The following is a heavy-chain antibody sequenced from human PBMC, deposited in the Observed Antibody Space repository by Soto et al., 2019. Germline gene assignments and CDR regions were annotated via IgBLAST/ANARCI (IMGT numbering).Heavy chain of an antibody. CDR3: AGWAGPEYNY. J-gene: IGHJ4*02. CDR2: IRPDGSET. D-gene: IGHD1-1*01. V-gene: IGHV3-7*03. Sequence: EVQLVQSGGGLVQPGGSLRLSCVGSGFTFTDFYMNWVRQAPGKGPEWVANIRPDGSETNYVESVKGRFTTSKDNAKTSLFLQMSSLRADDTAIYSCAGWAGPEYNYWGQALVVTVSS. CDR1: GFTFTDFY.